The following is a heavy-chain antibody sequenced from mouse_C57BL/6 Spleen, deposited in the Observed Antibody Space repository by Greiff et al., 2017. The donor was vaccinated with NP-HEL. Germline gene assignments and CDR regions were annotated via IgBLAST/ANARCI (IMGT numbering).Heavy chain of an antibody. CDR3: ARRDLGAMDY. D-gene: IGHD3-3*01. CDR1: GYAFSSSW. J-gene: IGHJ4*01. CDR2: IYPGDGDT. Sequence: VQLQQSGPELVKPGASVKISCKASGYAFSSSWMNWVKQRPGKGLEWIGRIYPGDGDTNYNGKVKGKATLTADKSSSTAYMQLSSLTSEDSAVYFCARRDLGAMDYWGQGTSVTVSS. V-gene: IGHV1-82*01.